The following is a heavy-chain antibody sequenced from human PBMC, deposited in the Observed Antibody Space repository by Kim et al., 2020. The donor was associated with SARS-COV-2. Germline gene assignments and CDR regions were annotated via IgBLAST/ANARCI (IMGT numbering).Heavy chain of an antibody. V-gene: IGHV3-23*01. CDR1: GFTFSSYA. D-gene: IGHD3-10*01. Sequence: GGSLRLSCAASGFTFSSYAMSWVRQAPGKGLEWVSAISGSGGSTYYADSVKGRFTISRDNSKNTLYLQMNSLRAEDTAVYYCVSEGAATMVRGVITFDYWGQGTLVTVSS. J-gene: IGHJ4*02. CDR3: VSEGAATMVRGVITFDY. CDR2: ISGSGGST.